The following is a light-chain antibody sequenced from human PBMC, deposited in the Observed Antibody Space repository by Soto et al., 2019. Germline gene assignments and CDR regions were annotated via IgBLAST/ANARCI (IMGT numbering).Light chain of an antibody. CDR2: EVS. J-gene: IGLJ2*01. CDR3: SSYAGSNILV. Sequence: QSALTQPPSASGSSGQSVTISCTGTSSDVGGYDYVSWYQQHPGKAPKLMIYEVSKRPSGVPDRFSGSKSGNTASLTVSGLQAEEEADYYCSSYAGSNILVFGGGTKLTVL. V-gene: IGLV2-8*01. CDR1: SSDVGGYDY.